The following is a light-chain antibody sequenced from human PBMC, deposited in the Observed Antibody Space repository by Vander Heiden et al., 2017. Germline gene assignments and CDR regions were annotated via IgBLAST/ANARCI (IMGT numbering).Light chain of an antibody. J-gene: IGKJ5*01. CDR2: GAS. CDR3: QQYVRSPIT. V-gene: IGKV3-20*01. Sequence: DIVLTQSPGTLSLSPGERATLSCRASQSVSSSFLAWFQQTPGQAPRLLIYGASNRATGIPDRFSGSGSGTDFTLTISRLEPEDFVVYYCQQYVRSPITFGQGTRLEIK. CDR1: QSVSSSF.